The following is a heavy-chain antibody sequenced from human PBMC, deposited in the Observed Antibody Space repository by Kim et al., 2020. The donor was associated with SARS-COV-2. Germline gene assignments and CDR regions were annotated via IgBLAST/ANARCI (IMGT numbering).Heavy chain of an antibody. V-gene: IGHV4-59*01. D-gene: IGHD6-13*01. Sequence: LKSRVTISVDTSKNQFSLKLSSVTAADTAVYYCARSTIDTQLAPHAIFDYWGQGTLVTVSS. CDR3: ARSTIDTQLAPHAIFDY. J-gene: IGHJ4*02.